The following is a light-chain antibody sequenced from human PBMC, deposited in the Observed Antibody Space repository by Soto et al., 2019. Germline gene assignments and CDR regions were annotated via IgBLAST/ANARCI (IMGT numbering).Light chain of an antibody. CDR1: QSISGY. J-gene: IGKJ1*01. V-gene: IGKV1-5*01. Sequence: DIQMTQSPSTLSASVGDTVTITCRASQSISGYLAWYQQKPGKAPKLLSLESGVPSRFIGSGSGTGFTLTISSLQPDDSASYYCQQYHSYPWTFGQWTRVEIK. CDR3: QQYHSYPWT.